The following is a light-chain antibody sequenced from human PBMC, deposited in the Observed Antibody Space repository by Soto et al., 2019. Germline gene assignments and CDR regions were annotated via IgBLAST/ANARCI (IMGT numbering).Light chain of an antibody. Sequence: IQMTQSPSSLSASVGDRVTITCRASQTISSWLAWYQQKPGKAPKLLIYKASTLKSGVPSRFSGSGSGTEFTLTISSLQPDDFATYYCQQYNSYRLTFGGGTKVDIK. CDR2: KAS. CDR3: QQYNSYRLT. CDR1: QTISSW. V-gene: IGKV1-5*03. J-gene: IGKJ4*01.